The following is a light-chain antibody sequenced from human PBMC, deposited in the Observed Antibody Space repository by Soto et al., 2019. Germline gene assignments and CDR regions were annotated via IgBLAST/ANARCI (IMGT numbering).Light chain of an antibody. J-gene: IGKJ5*01. CDR2: AAS. CDR3: QQANSFPIT. Sequence: DIQMTQSPFSLSEYVGDRVTITCRASQSISSYLNWYQKKPGKDPKLLIYAASSLQSGVPSRFSGSGSGTDFNLTISRLQTEDFATYYCQQANSFPITFGQGTRLEIK. CDR1: QSISSY. V-gene: IGKV1-39*01.